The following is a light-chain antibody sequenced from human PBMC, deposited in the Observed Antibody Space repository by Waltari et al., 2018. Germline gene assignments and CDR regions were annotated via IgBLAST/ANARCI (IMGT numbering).Light chain of an antibody. V-gene: IGLV1-40*01. Sequence: QSVLTQPPSVSGAPGPRVTISCTGSRSNIGAGYDVPWYQQLPGTAPKLLIYGNSNRPSGVPDRFSGSKSGTSASLAITGLQAEDEADYYCQSYDSSLSGSKVFGTGTKVTVL. CDR1: RSNIGAGYD. CDR2: GNS. CDR3: QSYDSSLSGSKV. J-gene: IGLJ1*01.